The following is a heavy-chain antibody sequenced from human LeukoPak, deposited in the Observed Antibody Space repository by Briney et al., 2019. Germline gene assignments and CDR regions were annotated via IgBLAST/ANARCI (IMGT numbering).Heavy chain of an antibody. CDR3: ARQFRGYDY. CDR2: IYPGDSDT. J-gene: IGHJ4*02. CDR1: GYSFTSYS. V-gene: IGHV5-51*01. Sequence: GESLKISCEGSGYSFTSYSIAWMRQMPGKGLEWMGIIYPGDSDTRYSPPFKGQVTISADKSIATAYLQWSSLKASDTAMYYCARQFRGYDYWGQGTLVTVSS. D-gene: IGHD5-12*01.